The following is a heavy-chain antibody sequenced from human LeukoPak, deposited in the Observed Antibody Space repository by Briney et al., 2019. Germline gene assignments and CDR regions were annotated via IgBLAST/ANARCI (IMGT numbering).Heavy chain of an antibody. CDR2: TFYRSKWNN. CDR3: AHLRTGTSDVFDT. D-gene: IGHD2-8*02. CDR1: GDTVSSKRAA. Sequence: SQTLSLTCAISGDTVSSKRAAWNWIRQSPLRGLEWLGRTFYRSKWNNDYAVSVKGRITIKPGTSKNQFSLQLNSVTPEDTAVYYCAHLRTGTSDVFDTWGQGTMVTVSS. J-gene: IGHJ3*02. V-gene: IGHV6-1*01.